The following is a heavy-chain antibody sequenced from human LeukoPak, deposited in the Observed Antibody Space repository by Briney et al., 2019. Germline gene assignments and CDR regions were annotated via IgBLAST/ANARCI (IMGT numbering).Heavy chain of an antibody. CDR2: IIPILGIA. V-gene: IGHV1-69*04. D-gene: IGHD6-6*01. CDR3: AREGISSYSSSSSFDY. CDR1: GGTFSSYA. J-gene: IGHJ4*02. Sequence: ASVKVSCKASGGTFSSYAISWVRQAPGQGLEWMGRIIPILGIANYAQKFQGRVTITADKSTSTAYMELSSLRSEDTAVYYCAREGISSYSSSSSFDYWGQGTLVTVSS.